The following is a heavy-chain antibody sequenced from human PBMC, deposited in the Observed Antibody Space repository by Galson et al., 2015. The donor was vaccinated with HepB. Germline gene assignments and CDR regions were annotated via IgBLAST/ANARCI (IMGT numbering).Heavy chain of an antibody. CDR2: ISWNSGHS. CDR1: GFTFGDYA. D-gene: IGHD6-13*01. J-gene: IGHJ4*02. V-gene: IGHV3-9*01. Sequence: SLRLSCATSGFTFGDYAMHWVRHAPGKGLEWVSGISWNSGHSAYLDSVKGRFTISRDNAKNSLYLQLNSLTSEDTALYFCVKDVDPFLGVAAAGWFENWDQGTPVTVSS. CDR3: VKDVDPFLGVAAAGWFEN.